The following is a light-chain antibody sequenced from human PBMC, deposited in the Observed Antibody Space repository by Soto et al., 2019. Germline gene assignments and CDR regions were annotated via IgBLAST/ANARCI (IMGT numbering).Light chain of an antibody. CDR2: DTS. Sequence: ETVLTQSPGTLSLSPGERATLSCRASQSVSSSYLTCYQQKPGQAPRLLIYDTSTRATGIPDRFTGSGYGTDFTLTIDRLEPEDFAVYYCQQFGGSPQVSFGGGTKVEIK. CDR3: QQFGGSPQVS. J-gene: IGKJ4*01. V-gene: IGKV3-20*01. CDR1: QSVSSSY.